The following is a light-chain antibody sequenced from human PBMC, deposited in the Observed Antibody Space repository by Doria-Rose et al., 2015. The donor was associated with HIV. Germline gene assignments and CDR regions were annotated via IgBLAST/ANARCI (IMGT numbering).Light chain of an antibody. CDR2: DGS. J-gene: IGKJ1*01. CDR3: QQYGTSWT. CDR1: QSFSSTY. Sequence: TQSPGTLSLSPGERATLSCGASQSFSSTYLAWYQQKPGQAPSLIIYDGSTRATGIPDRFSASGSGTDFTLNINRLEPEDLALYYCQQYGTSWTFGQGTNVEI. V-gene: IGKV3-20*01.